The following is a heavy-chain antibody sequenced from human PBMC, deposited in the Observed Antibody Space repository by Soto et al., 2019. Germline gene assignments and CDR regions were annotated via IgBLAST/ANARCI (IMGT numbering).Heavy chain of an antibody. Sequence: SLRLSCAASGFTFDDYAMHWVRQAPGKGLEWVSGISWNSGSIGYADSVKGRFTISRDNAKNSLYLQMNSLRAEDTALYYCAKDLGANYYGSGDFSWGQGTLVTVSS. CDR2: ISWNSGSI. CDR3: AKDLGANYYGSGDFS. J-gene: IGHJ4*02. V-gene: IGHV3-9*01. CDR1: GFTFDDYA. D-gene: IGHD3-10*01.